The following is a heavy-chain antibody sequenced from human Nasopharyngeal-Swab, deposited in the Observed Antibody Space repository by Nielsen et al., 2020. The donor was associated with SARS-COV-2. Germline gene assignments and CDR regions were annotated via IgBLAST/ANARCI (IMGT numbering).Heavy chain of an antibody. V-gene: IGHV4-31*03. D-gene: IGHD2-2*01. CDR3: ARSMYCSSTSCRYYFDY. J-gene: IGHJ4*02. CDR1: GGSFSSAGYF. CDR2: IYYSGST. Sequence: SETLSLTCTVSGGSFSSAGYFWTWIRQHPGKGLEWIGYIYYSGSTYYNPSLKSRVTISVDTSKNHFSLKLSSVTAADTAEYFCARSMYCSSTSCRYYFDYWGQGTLVTVSS.